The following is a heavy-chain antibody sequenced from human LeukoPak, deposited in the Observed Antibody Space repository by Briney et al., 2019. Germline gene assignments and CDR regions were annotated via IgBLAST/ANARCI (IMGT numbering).Heavy chain of an antibody. CDR2: INSDGSST. CDR3: ARERGDFWSGYYTSLGY. Sequence: QPGGSLKVSCAASGFTFSSYWMHWVRQAPGKGLVWVSRINSDGSSTSYADSVKGRFTISRDNAKNTLYLQMNSLRAEDTAVYYCARERGDFWSGYYTSLGYWGQGTLVTVSS. V-gene: IGHV3-74*01. CDR1: GFTFSSYW. J-gene: IGHJ4*02. D-gene: IGHD3-3*01.